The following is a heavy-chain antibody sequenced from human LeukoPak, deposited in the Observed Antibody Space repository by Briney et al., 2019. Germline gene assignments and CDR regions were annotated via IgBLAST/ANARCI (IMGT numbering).Heavy chain of an antibody. CDR3: AKDRVNSGYNYPFDY. Sequence: GGSLRLSCAASGFTFSSYAMSWVRQAPGKGLEWVSAVSGSGGNTHYADSVKGRFTISRDNSRNTLYLQMNSLRADDTAVYYCAKDRVNSGYNYPFDYWGQGTLVTVSS. CDR2: VSGSGGNT. V-gene: IGHV3-23*01. J-gene: IGHJ4*02. D-gene: IGHD3-22*01. CDR1: GFTFSSYA.